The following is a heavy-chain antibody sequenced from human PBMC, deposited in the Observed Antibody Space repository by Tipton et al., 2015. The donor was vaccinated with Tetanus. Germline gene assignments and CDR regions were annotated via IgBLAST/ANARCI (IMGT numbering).Heavy chain of an antibody. D-gene: IGHD6-13*01. CDR3: AREPAATGTSLFDY. J-gene: IGHJ4*02. Sequence: LRLSCAVYGASFSDYYWSWIRQAPGKGLEWIGEINHSGNTNHNPSLKSRVTLSVDTSKNQFSLKLNSVTAADTAMYYCAREPAATGTSLFDYWGQGALVTVSS. CDR2: INHSGNT. V-gene: IGHV4-34*01. CDR1: GASFSDYY.